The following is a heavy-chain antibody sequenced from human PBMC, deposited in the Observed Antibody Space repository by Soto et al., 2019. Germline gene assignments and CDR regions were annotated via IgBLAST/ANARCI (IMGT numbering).Heavy chain of an antibody. CDR2: IYWDDDK. D-gene: IGHD3-10*01. V-gene: IGHV2-5*02. Sequence: QITLKESGPPLVKSTQTLTLTCNFSGLSLSTTGVGVGWIRQPPGKALERLALIYWDDDKRYSPSLKSRLTLTNDTSKNQVVLTMADMDPVDRATYYCVHLRDGSGLFDYWGQGPLGTVSS. J-gene: IGHJ4*02. CDR3: VHLRDGSGLFDY. CDR1: GLSLSTTGVG.